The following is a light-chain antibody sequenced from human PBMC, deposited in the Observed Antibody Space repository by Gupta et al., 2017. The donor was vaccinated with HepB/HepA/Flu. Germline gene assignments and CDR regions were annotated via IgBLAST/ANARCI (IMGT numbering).Light chain of an antibody. V-gene: IGLV2-14*03. Sequence: QSALTQPASVSGSPGQSITIPCPGTSSDVGAYNFVSWYQQHPGKAPKLMIYDVSNRPLGVSNRFSASKSGNTASLTISGLQAEDESDYYCSSYTSSGTLLFGGGTKLTVL. CDR1: SSDVGAYNF. CDR3: SSYTSSGTLL. CDR2: DVS. J-gene: IGLJ2*01.